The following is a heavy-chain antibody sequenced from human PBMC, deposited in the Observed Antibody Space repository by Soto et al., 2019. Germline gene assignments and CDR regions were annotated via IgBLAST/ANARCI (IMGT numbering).Heavy chain of an antibody. Sequence: PGESLKISCEDSGHSFTTYWIAWVRQMPGKGLEWMGIIYPIDSYTNYSPSFQGHVTISADKSISTAYLQWSSLKASDTAMYYCARKKVDMAFDIWGQGTMVTVSS. V-gene: IGHV5-10-1*01. CDR2: IYPIDSYT. CDR1: GHSFTTYW. CDR3: ARKKVDMAFDI. J-gene: IGHJ3*02.